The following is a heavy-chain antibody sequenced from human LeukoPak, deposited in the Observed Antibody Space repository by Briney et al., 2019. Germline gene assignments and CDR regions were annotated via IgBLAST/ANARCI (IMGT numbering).Heavy chain of an antibody. CDR1: GGSISSSNW. Sequence: SETLSLTCAVSGGSISSSNWWSWVRQPPGRGLEWIGVIYHSGSTNYNPSLKSRVTISVDKSRNQFSLKLSSVTAADTAVYYCAGRLWRRDGHNLSAFDIRGQGTMVTVSS. V-gene: IGHV4-4*02. J-gene: IGHJ3*02. D-gene: IGHD5-24*01. CDR2: IYHSGST. CDR3: AGRLWRRDGHNLSAFDI.